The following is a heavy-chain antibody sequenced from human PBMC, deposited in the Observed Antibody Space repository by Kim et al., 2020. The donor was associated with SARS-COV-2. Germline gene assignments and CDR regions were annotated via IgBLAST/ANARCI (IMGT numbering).Heavy chain of an antibody. CDR1: GFTFSSYA. Sequence: GGSLRLSCAASGFTFSSYAMHWVRQAPGKGLEWVAVISYDGSNKYYVDSVKGRFTISRDNSKNTLYLQMNSLRAEDTAVYYCARDRAAQYSSSWYYYYGMDVWGQGTTVTVSS. V-gene: IGHV3-30*04. CDR3: ARDRAAQYSSSWYYYYGMDV. D-gene: IGHD6-13*01. CDR2: ISYDGSNK. J-gene: IGHJ6*02.